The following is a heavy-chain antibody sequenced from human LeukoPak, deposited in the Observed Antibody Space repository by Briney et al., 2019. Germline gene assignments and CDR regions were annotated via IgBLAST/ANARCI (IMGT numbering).Heavy chain of an antibody. V-gene: IGHV3-7*01. CDR3: ARVFGPYYDFWSGYYRETPGGDAFDI. J-gene: IGHJ3*02. CDR2: IKQDGSEK. Sequence: PGGSLRLSCAASGFTLSSFWMSWVRQAPGKGLEWVANIKQDGSEKYYVDSVKGRFTISRDNAKNSLYLQMNSLRAEDTAVYYCARVFGPYYDFWSGYYRETPGGDAFDIWGQGTMVTVSS. D-gene: IGHD3-3*01. CDR1: GFTLSSFW.